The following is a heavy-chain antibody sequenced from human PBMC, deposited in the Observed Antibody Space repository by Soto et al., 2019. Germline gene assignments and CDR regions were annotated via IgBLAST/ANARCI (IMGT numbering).Heavy chain of an antibody. D-gene: IGHD3-10*01. CDR2: IWYDGSNK. J-gene: IGHJ4*02. V-gene: IGHV3-33*01. CDR3: ARDLRRGGQFLSPSRRGVITTFDY. CDR1: GFTFSSYG. Sequence: GGSLRLSCAASGFTFSSYGMHWVRQAPGKGLEWVAVIWYDGSNKYYADSVKGRFTISRDNSNNTLYLQMNSLRAEDTAVYYCARDLRRGGQFLSPSRRGVITTFDYWGQGTLVTVSS.